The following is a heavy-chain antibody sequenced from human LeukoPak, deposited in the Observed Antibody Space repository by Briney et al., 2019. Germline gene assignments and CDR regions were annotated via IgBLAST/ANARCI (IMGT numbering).Heavy chain of an antibody. Sequence: GASVKVSCKASGYTFTSYGISWVRQAPGQGLEWMGWISAYNGNTNYAQKLQDRVTMTTDTSTSTAYMELRSLRSDDTAVYYCARGLFGCSSTSCYSSYFDYWGQGTLVTVSS. V-gene: IGHV1-18*01. CDR1: GYTFTSYG. CDR3: ARGLFGCSSTSCYSSYFDY. J-gene: IGHJ4*02. D-gene: IGHD2-2*01. CDR2: ISAYNGNT.